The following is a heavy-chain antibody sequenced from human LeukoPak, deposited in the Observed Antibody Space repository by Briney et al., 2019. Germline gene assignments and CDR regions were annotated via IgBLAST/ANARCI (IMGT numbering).Heavy chain of an antibody. V-gene: IGHV4-34*01. J-gene: IGHJ4*02. CDR2: INHRGST. CDR1: GGSFSGYY. Sequence: SETLSLTCAVYGGSFSGYYWSWIRQPPGKGLEWIGEINHRGSTNYNPSLKSRVTISVDTSKNQFSLKLSSVTAADTAVYYCARVRDSGSYYFDYWGQGTLVTVSS. CDR3: ARVRDSGSYYFDY. D-gene: IGHD1-26*01.